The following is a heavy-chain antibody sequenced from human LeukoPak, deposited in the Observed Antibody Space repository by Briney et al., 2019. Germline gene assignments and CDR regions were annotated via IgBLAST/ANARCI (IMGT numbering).Heavy chain of an antibody. J-gene: IGHJ5*02. CDR3: ARDPRWLTPDCTSTSCYENYFDP. Sequence: SETLSLTCGVSGYSISSGYQWAWIRQSPGKGLEWIGSIYHSGSAYYNPSLKSRVTISVETSKNQFSLNMYSVTAADTAVYYCARDPRWLTPDCTSTSCYENYFDPWGQGTLVTVSS. CDR1: GYSISSGYQ. CDR2: IYHSGSA. V-gene: IGHV4-38-2*02. D-gene: IGHD2-2*01.